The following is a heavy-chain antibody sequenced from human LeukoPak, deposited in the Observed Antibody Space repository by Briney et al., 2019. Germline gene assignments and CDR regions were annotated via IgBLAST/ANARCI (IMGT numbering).Heavy chain of an antibody. CDR2: ISAYNGNT. V-gene: IGHV1-18*01. D-gene: IGHD3-3*01. CDR1: GYTFTSYG. CDR3: ARVLSDFWSGCNDY. Sequence: ASVKVSCKASGYTFTSYGISWVRQAPGQGLEWMGWISAYNGNTNYAQKLQGRVTMTTDTSTSTPYMELRSLRSDDTAVYYCARVLSDFWSGCNDYWGQGTLVTVSS. J-gene: IGHJ4*02.